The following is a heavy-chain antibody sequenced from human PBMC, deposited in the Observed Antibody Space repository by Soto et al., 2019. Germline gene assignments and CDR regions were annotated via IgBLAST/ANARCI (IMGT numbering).Heavy chain of an antibody. J-gene: IGHJ3*02. CDR3: ARDREIVGATSAFDI. CDR1: GYTFTGYY. V-gene: IGHV1-2*04. CDR2: INPNSGGT. D-gene: IGHD1-26*01. Sequence: ASVKVSCKASGYTFTGYYMHWVRQAPGQGLEWMGWINPNSGGTNYAQKFQGWVTMTRDTSISTAYMEPSRLRSDDTAAYYCARDREIVGATSAFDIWGQGTMVTVSS.